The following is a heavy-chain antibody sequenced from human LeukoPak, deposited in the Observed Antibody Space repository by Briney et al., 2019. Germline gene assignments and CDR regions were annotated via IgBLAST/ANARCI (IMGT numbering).Heavy chain of an antibody. CDR3: ARSKGRVSWFDP. CDR1: GFTVSNKY. V-gene: IGHV3-53*01. J-gene: IGHJ5*02. Sequence: GGSLRLSCAASGFTVSNKYMTWVRQAPGKGLEWVSLIYSDGRTYYADSVKGRCTISRDNSKNTLYLQMNSLRVEDTAVYYCARSKGRVSWFDPWGQGTLVTVSS. CDR2: IYSDGRT. D-gene: IGHD4-11*01.